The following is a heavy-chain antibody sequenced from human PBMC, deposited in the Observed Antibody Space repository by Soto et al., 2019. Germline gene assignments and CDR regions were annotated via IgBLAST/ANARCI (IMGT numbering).Heavy chain of an antibody. J-gene: IGHJ4*02. Sequence: QVQLQESGPGLVKPSQTLSLTCTVSGGSISSGGYYWSWIRQHPGKGLEWIGYIYYSGSTYYNPSLKRRGTLYVDTSKNQFSLKLSSVTAADTAVYYCARDKGGGNYFDYWGQGTLVTVSS. V-gene: IGHV4-31*03. CDR2: IYYSGST. D-gene: IGHD3-16*01. CDR3: ARDKGGGNYFDY. CDR1: GGSISSGGYY.